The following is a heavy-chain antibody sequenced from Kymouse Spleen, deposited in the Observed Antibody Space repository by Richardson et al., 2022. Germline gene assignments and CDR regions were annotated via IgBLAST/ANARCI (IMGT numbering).Heavy chain of an antibody. J-gene: IGHJ6*02. V-gene: IGHV4-34*01. CDR2: INHSGST. CDR1: GGSFSGYY. CDR3: AGRYSGYDSHYYYGMDV. D-gene: IGHD5-12*01. Sequence: QVQLQQWGAGLLKPSETLSLTCAVYGGSFSGYYWSWIRQPPGKGLEWIGEINHSGSTNYNPSLKSRVTISVDTSKNQFSLKLSSVTAADTAVYYCAGRYSGYDSHYYYGMDVWGQGTTVTVSS.